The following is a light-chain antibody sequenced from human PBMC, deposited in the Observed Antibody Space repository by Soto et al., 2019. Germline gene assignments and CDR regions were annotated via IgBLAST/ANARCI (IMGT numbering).Light chain of an antibody. Sequence: EIVMTQSPATLSVSLGERATLSCRASQSVSSNLAWYQQRLGQAPRLLIYGASSGATGIPDRFSGSGSGTDFTLTISRLEPEDFAIYYCQQYGGVPYTFGQGTKVDIK. CDR2: GAS. CDR1: QSVSSN. CDR3: QQYGGVPYT. J-gene: IGKJ2*01. V-gene: IGKV3-20*01.